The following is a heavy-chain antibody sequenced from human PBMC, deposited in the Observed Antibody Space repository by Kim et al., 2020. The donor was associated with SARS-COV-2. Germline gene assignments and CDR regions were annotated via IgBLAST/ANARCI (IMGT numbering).Heavy chain of an antibody. D-gene: IGHD7-27*01. Sequence: GGSLRLSCAASGFTFDDYTMHWVRQAPGKGLEWVSLISWDGGSTYYADSVKGRFTISRDNSKNSLYLQMNSLRTEDTALYYCAKDITGDYGWYFDLWGRGTLVTVSS. V-gene: IGHV3-43*01. CDR3: AKDITGDYGWYFDL. CDR2: ISWDGGST. CDR1: GFTFDDYT. J-gene: IGHJ2*01.